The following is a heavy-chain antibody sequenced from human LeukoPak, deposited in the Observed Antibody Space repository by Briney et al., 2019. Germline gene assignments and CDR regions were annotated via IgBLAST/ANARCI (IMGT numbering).Heavy chain of an antibody. D-gene: IGHD6-19*01. J-gene: IGHJ4*02. CDR3: AKGGIAVAGLNDY. Sequence: LPGGSLTLSCTASGFTFDDFAMHWVRQAPGTGLEWVSGISWNSGSIGYADSVKGRFTISRDNAKNSLYLQMNSLRAEDTALYYCAKGGIAVAGLNDYWGQGTLVTVSS. CDR1: GFTFDDFA. V-gene: IGHV3-9*01. CDR2: ISWNSGSI.